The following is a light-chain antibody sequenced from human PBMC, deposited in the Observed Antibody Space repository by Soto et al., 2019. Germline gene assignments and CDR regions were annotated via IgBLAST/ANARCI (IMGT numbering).Light chain of an antibody. CDR3: QHYNNWPPDYT. Sequence: EIVLTQSPGTLSLSPGEGATVSCRVSQSINSKSLVWYQRKFGQAPRLLIYNTSSRATGIPDRFSGSGSGTDFTLSISRLEPEDFAVYYCQHYNNWPPDYTFGQGTKVEIK. CDR1: QSINSKS. V-gene: IGKV3-20*01. CDR2: NTS. J-gene: IGKJ2*01.